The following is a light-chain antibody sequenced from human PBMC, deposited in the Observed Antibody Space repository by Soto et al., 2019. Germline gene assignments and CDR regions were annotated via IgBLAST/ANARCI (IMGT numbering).Light chain of an antibody. CDR1: QGVSTY. Sequence: EIVLTQSPATLSLSPGERATLSCRASQGVSTYLAWYQQKPGQAPRLLIYDASNRATGIPARFSGSGSGTDFTLTISSLEPEDSAVYYCQQRSNWLTFGGGTKVEIK. V-gene: IGKV3-11*01. CDR2: DAS. J-gene: IGKJ4*01. CDR3: QQRSNWLT.